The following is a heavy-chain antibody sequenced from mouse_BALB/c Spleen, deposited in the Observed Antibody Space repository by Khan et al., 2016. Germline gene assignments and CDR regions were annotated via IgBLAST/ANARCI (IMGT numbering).Heavy chain of an antibody. CDR1: GFNIKDYY. Sequence: VQLQQSGAELVRSGASVKLSCTASGFNIKDYYMHWVKQRPEQGLEWIVWIDPENGDTEFAPKFQGKATMTAATSSTPAYLHYSRGTAEGTAVYYGYAEFRRGYFDCGGQGTTLTVSS. J-gene: IGHJ2*01. CDR2: IDPENGDT. V-gene: IGHV14-4*02. CDR3: YAEFRRGYFDC.